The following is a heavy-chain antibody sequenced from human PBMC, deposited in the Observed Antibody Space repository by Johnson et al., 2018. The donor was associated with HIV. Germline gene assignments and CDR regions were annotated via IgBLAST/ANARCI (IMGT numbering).Heavy chain of an antibody. Sequence: VQLVESGGGLVQPGGSLRLSCAVSGFRFDDYGMSWVRQAPGKGLEWVSVIYSGGSTYYTRSVKGRFTISRDNSKNTLYLQMNSLRAEDTAVYYCARSRYDSSGYGIWGQGTMVTVSS. CDR1: GFRFDDYG. D-gene: IGHD3-22*01. J-gene: IGHJ3*02. CDR3: ARSRYDSSGYGI. CDR2: IYSGGST. V-gene: IGHV3-66*01.